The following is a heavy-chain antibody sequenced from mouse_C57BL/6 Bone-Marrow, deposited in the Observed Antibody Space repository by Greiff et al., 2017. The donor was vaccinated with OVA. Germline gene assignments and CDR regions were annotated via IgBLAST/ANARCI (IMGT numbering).Heavy chain of an antibody. D-gene: IGHD1-1*01. V-gene: IGHV1-80*01. CDR3: ARPITTVEDYYAMDY. J-gene: IGHJ4*01. Sequence: VKLMESGAELVKPGASVKISCKASGYAFSSYWMNWVKQRPGKGLEWIGQIYPGDGDTNYNGKFKGKATLTADKSSSTAYMQLSSLTSEDSAVYCCARPITTVEDYYAMDYWGQGTSVTVSS. CDR1: GYAFSSYW. CDR2: IYPGDGDT.